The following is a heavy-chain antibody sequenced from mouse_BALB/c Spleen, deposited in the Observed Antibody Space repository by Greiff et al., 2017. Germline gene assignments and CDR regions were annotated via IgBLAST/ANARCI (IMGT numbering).Heavy chain of an antibody. CDR1: GYTFTSYY. Sequence: QVQLQQSGPELVKPGASVRISCKASGYTFTSYYIHWVKQRPGQGLEWIGWIYPGNVNTKYNEKFKGKATLTADKSSSTAYMQLSSLTSEDSAVYFCAREGITLGYWGQGTSVTVSS. D-gene: IGHD1-1*01. CDR2: IYPGNVNT. J-gene: IGHJ4*01. V-gene: IGHV1S56*01. CDR3: AREGITLGY.